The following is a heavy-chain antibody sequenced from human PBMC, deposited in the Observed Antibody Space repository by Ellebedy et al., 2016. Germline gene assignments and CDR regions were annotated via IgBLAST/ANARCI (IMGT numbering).Heavy chain of an antibody. Sequence: ASVKVSXXASGYTFTGYFIHWVRQPPGQGLEWMGWINPHSGGTNYAQNFQGRVTMTTDTSISSAYMEFSRLRSDDTAVYYCARGESRWELSSPDYWGQGTLVTVSS. CDR2: INPHSGGT. J-gene: IGHJ4*02. CDR3: ARGESRWELSSPDY. D-gene: IGHD1-26*01. V-gene: IGHV1-2*02. CDR1: GYTFTGYF.